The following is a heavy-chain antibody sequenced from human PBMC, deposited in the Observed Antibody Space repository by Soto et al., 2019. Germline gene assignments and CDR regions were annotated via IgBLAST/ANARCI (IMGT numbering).Heavy chain of an antibody. J-gene: IGHJ4*02. CDR3: AKGFANHWAFDY. CDR2: ISNDGSNK. V-gene: IGHV3-30*18. Sequence: QVHLVESGGGVVQPGRSLRLSCAASGFSFSTYGMHWVRQAPGKGLEWVAFISNDGSNKYYADSVKGRFTISRDNSKNTLYLQMNSLRAEDTAVYYCAKGFANHWAFDYWGQGTLVTVSS. CDR1: GFSFSTYG. D-gene: IGHD7-27*01.